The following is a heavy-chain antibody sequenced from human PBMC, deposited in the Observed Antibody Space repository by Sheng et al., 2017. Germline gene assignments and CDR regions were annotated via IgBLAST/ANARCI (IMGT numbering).Heavy chain of an antibody. D-gene: IGHD2-8*01. V-gene: IGHV3-7*01. J-gene: IGHJ5*02. CDR2: IKHDGSEK. CDR1: GFTFSSYW. Sequence: EVQLVESGGGLVQPGGSLRLSCAVSGFTFSSYWMSWVRQAPGKGLEWVANIKHDGSEKYYVDSVKGRFTISRDNAKNSLYLQMNSLRAEDTAVYYCARDNGGGWFDPWGQGTLVTVSS. CDR3: ARDNGGGWFDP.